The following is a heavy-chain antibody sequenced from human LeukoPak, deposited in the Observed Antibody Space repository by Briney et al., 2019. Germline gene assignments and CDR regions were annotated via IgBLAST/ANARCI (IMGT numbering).Heavy chain of an antibody. D-gene: IGHD2-8*01. CDR3: AREPLGYCTNGVCLVDY. V-gene: IGHV4-4*07. CDR2: IYTSGST. CDR1: RGSISGDY. Sequence: SETLSLTCTVSRGSISGDYWSWIRQPAGKGLEWIGRIYTSGSTNYNPSLKSRVTMSVDTSKNQFSLKLSSVTAADTAVYYCAREPLGYCTNGVCLVDYWGQGTLVTVSS. J-gene: IGHJ4*02.